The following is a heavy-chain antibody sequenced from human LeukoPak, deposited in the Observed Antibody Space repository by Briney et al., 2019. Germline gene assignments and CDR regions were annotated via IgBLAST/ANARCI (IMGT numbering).Heavy chain of an antibody. V-gene: IGHV4-34*01. CDR3: GRVRAGSSSPSVRDAFDI. Sequence: PSETLSLTCAVYGGSFSGYYWSWIRQPPGKGLEWIGEINHSGSTNFNPSLKSRVTISVDTSKNQFSLKLSSVTGADTAVYYCGRVRAGSSSPSVRDAFDIWGQGTMVTVSS. D-gene: IGHD6-6*01. CDR1: GGSFSGYY. J-gene: IGHJ3*02. CDR2: INHSGST.